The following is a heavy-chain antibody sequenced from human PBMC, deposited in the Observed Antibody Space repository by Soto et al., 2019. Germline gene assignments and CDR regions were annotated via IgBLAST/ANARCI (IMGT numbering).Heavy chain of an antibody. CDR3: ARGYPPQPVPAAIWGCFAP. V-gene: IGHV4-34*01. D-gene: IGHD2-2*02. Sequence: SETKSLTYAVYDGYFSGYYGSWIRQPHGKGLEWIGEINHSGSTNYNPSLKSRVTISVDTSKNQFSLKLSSVTAADTAVYYCARGYPPQPVPAAIWGCFAPWGQGTLVPGS. J-gene: IGHJ5*02. CDR2: INHSGST. CDR1: DGYFSGYY.